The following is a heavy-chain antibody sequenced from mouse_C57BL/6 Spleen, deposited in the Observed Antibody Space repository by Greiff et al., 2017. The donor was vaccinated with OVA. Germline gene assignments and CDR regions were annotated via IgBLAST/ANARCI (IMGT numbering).Heavy chain of an antibody. CDR3: ARVGDGYSF. Sequence: QVKLQQPGAELVMPGASVKLSCKASGYTFTSYWMHWVKQRPGQGLEWIGEIDPSDSYINYTQKFKGKSTLTVDKSSSTAYMQLSSLTSEDSAVYYCARVGDGYSFWGQGTLVTFSA. V-gene: IGHV1-69*01. D-gene: IGHD2-3*01. J-gene: IGHJ3*01. CDR2: IDPSDSYI. CDR1: GYTFTSYW.